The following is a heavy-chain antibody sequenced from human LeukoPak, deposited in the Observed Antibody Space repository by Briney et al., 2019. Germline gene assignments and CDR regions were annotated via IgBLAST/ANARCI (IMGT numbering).Heavy chain of an antibody. CDR3: ARGGSNAGY. Sequence: QSGGSLRLSCAASGFTVSNNYMGWVRQAPGKGLEWVSFIYRGGNIYYADSVKGRFTLSRDDSKNTLYLQMHSLRVEDTAVYYCARGGSNAGYWGQGTLVTVSS. CDR2: IYRGGNI. V-gene: IGHV3-66*01. D-gene: IGHD1-26*01. CDR1: GFTVSNNY. J-gene: IGHJ4*02.